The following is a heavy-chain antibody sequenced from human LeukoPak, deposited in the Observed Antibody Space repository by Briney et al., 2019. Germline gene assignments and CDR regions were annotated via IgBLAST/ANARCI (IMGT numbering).Heavy chain of an antibody. CDR1: GGSISSYY. Sequence: SETLSLTCTVSGGSISSYYWSWIRQPPGKGLEWIGYVYYTGSTNYNPSLKSRVTISADTSKNQFSLKLSSVTAADTAVYYCARSRGHAKFDYWGQGTLVTVSS. J-gene: IGHJ4*02. CDR3: ARSRGHAKFDY. CDR2: VYYTGST. D-gene: IGHD3/OR15-3a*01. V-gene: IGHV4-59*01.